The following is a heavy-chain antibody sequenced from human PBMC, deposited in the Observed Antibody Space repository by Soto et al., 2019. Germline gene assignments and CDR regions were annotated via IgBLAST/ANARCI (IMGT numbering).Heavy chain of an antibody. CDR1: GFTFSSYD. V-gene: IGHV3-13*05. D-gene: IGHD2-2*01. J-gene: IGHJ3*02. Sequence: HPGGSLRLSCAASGFTFSSYDMHWVRQATGKGLEWVSAIGTAGDPYYPGSVKGRFTISRENAKNSLYLQMNSLRAGDTAVYYCARGSGYCSSTSCQGVGAFDIWGQGTMVTVSS. CDR3: ARGSGYCSSTSCQGVGAFDI. CDR2: IGTAGDP.